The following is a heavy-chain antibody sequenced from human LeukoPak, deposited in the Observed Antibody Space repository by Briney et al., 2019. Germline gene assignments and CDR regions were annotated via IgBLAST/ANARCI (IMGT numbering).Heavy chain of an antibody. CDR3: AKGGVYCTCTSCYPFDY. CDR2: ISGSGGST. J-gene: IGHJ4*02. D-gene: IGHD2-2*01. Sequence: PGGSLRLSCAASGFTFSTYAMSWVRQAPGKGLEWVSAISGSGGSTYYADSVKGRFTISRDNSKNTLYLQLNSLRAEDTAVYYCAKGGVYCTCTSCYPFDYWGQGTLVTVSS. CDR1: GFTFSTYA. V-gene: IGHV3-23*01.